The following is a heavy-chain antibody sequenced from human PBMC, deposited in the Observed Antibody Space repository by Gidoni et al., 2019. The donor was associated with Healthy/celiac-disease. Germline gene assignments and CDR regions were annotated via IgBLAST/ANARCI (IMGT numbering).Heavy chain of an antibody. V-gene: IGHV1-2*02. D-gene: IGHD3-9*01. CDR2: INPNSGGT. Sequence: QLQLVQSGAELKKPGASVKVSCKASGYTFTGYYMHWVRQAPGQGLEWMGWINPNSGGTNYAQKFQGRVTMTRDTSISTAYMELSRLRSDDTAVYYCARVVDIWTDYYYGMDVWGQGTTVTVSS. CDR3: ARVVDIWTDYYYGMDV. J-gene: IGHJ6*02. CDR1: GYTFTGYY.